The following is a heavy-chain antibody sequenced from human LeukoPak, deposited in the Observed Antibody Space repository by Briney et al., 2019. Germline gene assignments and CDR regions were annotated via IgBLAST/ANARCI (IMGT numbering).Heavy chain of an antibody. Sequence: GGSLRLSCAASGFTFSAYALTWVRQAPGKGLEWVSTIAYSGADSYYADSVKGRFTISRDNSKNTLYLQMNSLRAEDTAAYYCAKDSATTVTSVDYWGQGTLVTVSS. D-gene: IGHD4-17*01. CDR2: IAYSGADS. J-gene: IGHJ4*02. V-gene: IGHV3-23*01. CDR1: GFTFSAYA. CDR3: AKDSATTVTSVDY.